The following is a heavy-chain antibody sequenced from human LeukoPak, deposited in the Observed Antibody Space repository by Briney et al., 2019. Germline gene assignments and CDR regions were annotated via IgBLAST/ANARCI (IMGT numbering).Heavy chain of an antibody. J-gene: IGHJ4*02. CDR2: IWYDGSNK. D-gene: IGHD1-14*01. CDR3: ARGGPELRGFSYFDY. Sequence: TGGSLRLSCAASGFTFSSYWMSWVRQAPGKGLEWVAVIWYDGSNKYYADSVKGRFTISRDNSKNTLYLQMNSLRAEDTAVYYCARGGPELRGFSYFDYWGQGTLVTVSS. V-gene: IGHV3-33*08. CDR1: GFTFSSYW.